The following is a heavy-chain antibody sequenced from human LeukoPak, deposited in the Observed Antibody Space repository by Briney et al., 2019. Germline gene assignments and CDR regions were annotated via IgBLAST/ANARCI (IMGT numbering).Heavy chain of an antibody. CDR2: ISFDGGNK. V-gene: IGHV3-30-3*01. Sequence: PGGSLRHSCAAPGFTFNNYAIHWRRQAPGKGLEWVAIISFDGGNKYYADSVKGRFTISRDNSKNTLYLQMNSLSAEDTAIYYCARYRIVRAPLFKLDNWGQGTLVTASS. CDR3: ARYRIVRAPLFKLDN. J-gene: IGHJ4*02. CDR1: GFTFNNYA. D-gene: IGHD1-26*01.